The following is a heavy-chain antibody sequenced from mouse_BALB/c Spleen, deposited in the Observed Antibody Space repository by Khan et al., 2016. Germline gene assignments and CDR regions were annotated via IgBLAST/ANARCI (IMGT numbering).Heavy chain of an antibody. D-gene: IGHD2-4*01. CDR3: AMDDYAWFGY. Sequence: VQLQQSGPALVKPGASVRISCKSSGYSFTGYYMHWVKQSHGKSLEWIGRVNPDNGGTHYNQKFKDKAIITVDKSSITAYMEFRSLTSEDSAVYYVAMDDYAWFGYWGQGTLVTVSA. CDR2: VNPDNGGT. J-gene: IGHJ3*01. CDR1: GYSFTGYY. V-gene: IGHV1-18*01.